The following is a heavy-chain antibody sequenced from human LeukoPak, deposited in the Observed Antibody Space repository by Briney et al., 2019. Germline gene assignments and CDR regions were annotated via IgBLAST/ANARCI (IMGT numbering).Heavy chain of an antibody. V-gene: IGHV4-4*09. J-gene: IGHJ6*03. CDR2: ISISGTT. CDR3: ARRMVAPAGPLYYHYLDV. Sequence: KPSETLSLTCTVSGGSISTYYWSWLRQAPGKALEWIGYISISGTTNYNPSLQSRVTFSVNTSMNQFSLQLNSVTAADSAVYFCARRMVAPAGPLYYHYLDVWGKGTTVTVSS. D-gene: IGHD2-2*01. CDR1: GGSISTYY.